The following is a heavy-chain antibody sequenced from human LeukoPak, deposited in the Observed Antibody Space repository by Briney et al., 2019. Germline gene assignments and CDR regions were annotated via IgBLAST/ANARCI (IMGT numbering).Heavy chain of an antibody. D-gene: IGHD1-26*01. Sequence: SETLSLTCTVSGGSISSSSYYWGWIRQPPGKGLEWIGSIYYSGSTYYNPSLKSRVTISVDTSKNHFSLKLSSVTAADTAVYYCARDRGGSRPYYFDYWGQGTLVTVSS. CDR1: GGSISSSSYY. CDR3: ARDRGGSRPYYFDY. CDR2: IYYSGST. V-gene: IGHV4-39*02. J-gene: IGHJ4*02.